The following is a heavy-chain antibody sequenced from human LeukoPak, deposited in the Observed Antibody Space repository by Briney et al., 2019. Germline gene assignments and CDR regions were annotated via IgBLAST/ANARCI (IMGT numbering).Heavy chain of an antibody. D-gene: IGHD3-3*01. V-gene: IGHV4-59*12. CDR3: ARVCSKFPRITIFGVVISFSWFDP. CDR2: IYYSGIS. CDR1: GGSINSYY. Sequence: SETLSLTCTVSGGSINSYYWSWIRQPPGKGLEWIGYIYYSGISNYNPSLKSRVTISVDASKNQFSLKLSSVTAADTAVYYCARVCSKFPRITIFGVVISFSWFDPWGQGTLVTVSS. J-gene: IGHJ5*02.